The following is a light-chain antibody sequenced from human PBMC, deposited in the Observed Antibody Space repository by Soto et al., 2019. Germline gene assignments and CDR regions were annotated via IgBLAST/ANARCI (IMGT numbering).Light chain of an antibody. CDR3: GTWDSSLSQVV. Sequence: QSVLTQPPSVSAAPGQKVTISCSGSSSNVGNNYISWYQQLPGTAPKLLISANNQRPSGIPDRFSGSKSGTSATLDIAGLQTGDEADYYCGTWDSSLSQVVFGGGTKVTVL. CDR1: SSNVGNNY. V-gene: IGLV1-51*01. J-gene: IGLJ2*01. CDR2: ANN.